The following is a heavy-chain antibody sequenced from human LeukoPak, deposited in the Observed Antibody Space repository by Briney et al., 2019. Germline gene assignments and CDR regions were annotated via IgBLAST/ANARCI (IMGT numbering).Heavy chain of an antibody. J-gene: IGHJ4*02. V-gene: IGHV5-51*01. CDR1: GYSFSNYW. CDR3: ARRPEYYFDY. CDR2: IFPGDSDT. Sequence: PGESLKISCKTSGYSFSNYWIGWVRQMPGKGLEWLAIIFPGDSDTRYSPSFRGQVTISADKSISTAYLQWSSLKASDTAMYYCARRPEYYFDYWGQGALVTVSS.